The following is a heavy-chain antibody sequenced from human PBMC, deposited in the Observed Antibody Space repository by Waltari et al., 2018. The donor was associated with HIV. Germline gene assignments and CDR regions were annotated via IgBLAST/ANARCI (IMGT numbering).Heavy chain of an antibody. V-gene: IGHV3-11*01. CDR3: TRDYFHFDSSGSLD. CDR1: GFRFGEYY. D-gene: IGHD3-22*01. CDR2: ISGRGTTI. J-gene: IGHJ4*01. Sequence: QVRLEESGGGLVRPGGSLKLSCAASGFRFGEYYMTWVRQAPGRGPEWISSISGRGTTIYYADSVKGRFSISRDNAKNSLFLQMNRMRVDDTALYYCTRDYFHFDSSGSLDWGRGIQVIVSS.